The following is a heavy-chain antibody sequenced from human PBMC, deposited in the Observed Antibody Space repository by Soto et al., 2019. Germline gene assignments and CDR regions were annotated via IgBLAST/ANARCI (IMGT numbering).Heavy chain of an antibody. V-gene: IGHV3-66*01. D-gene: IGHD6-6*01. CDR2: IYSGGRT. Sequence: GGSLRLSCAASGFTVSSNYMSWVRQAPGKGLEWVSVIYSGGRTYYAGSVKGRFTISRDNSKNTLYLQMNSLRAEDTAVYYCARETGRLPSYYYYYYYMDVWGKGTTVTVSS. CDR3: ARETGRLPSYYYYYYYMDV. CDR1: GFTVSSNY. J-gene: IGHJ6*03.